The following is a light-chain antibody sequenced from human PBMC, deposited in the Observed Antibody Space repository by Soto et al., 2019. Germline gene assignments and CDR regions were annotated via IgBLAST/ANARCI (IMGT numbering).Light chain of an antibody. CDR2: TGS. V-gene: IGKV1-12*01. CDR1: QAIDSW. CDR3: QQTLSFPPT. Sequence: DIQMTQPPSSVSASVGDRVTITCRASQAIDSWLAWYQQKPGEAPKLLIVTGSLLYGGVPPRFSGSGSVTDFTLTISSLQPEDFATYYCQQTLSFPPTFGQGTKV. J-gene: IGKJ1*01.